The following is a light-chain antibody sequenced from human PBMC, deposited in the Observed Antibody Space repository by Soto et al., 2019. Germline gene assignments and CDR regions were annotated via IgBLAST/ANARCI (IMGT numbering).Light chain of an antibody. J-gene: IGKJ2*01. CDR2: GAS. CDR1: QSVSSS. Sequence: EIVMPQSPATLSVSPGERATLSCRASQSVSSSFAGYQQKPVQAPRLVIYGASNRATGIPARFSGSGSGTEFTLTICGLQSEEFSVDYRQKYNNWPYTFGQGNKLAIK. V-gene: IGKV3-15*01. CDR3: QKYNNWPYT.